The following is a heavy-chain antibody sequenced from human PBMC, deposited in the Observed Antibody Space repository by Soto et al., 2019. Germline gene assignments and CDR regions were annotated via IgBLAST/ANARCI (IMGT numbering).Heavy chain of an antibody. CDR1: GFIVRNHA. V-gene: IGHV3-23*01. CDR3: AKAGGKVSTPFDP. Sequence: GGSLRLSCAASGFIVRNHAMIGVRQTPGKGLEWVSSISGGVGATYYADSVKGRFTISRDNSRNTLSLQMNSLRTEDTAIYYCAKAGGKVSTPFDPWGLGTLVTVSS. CDR2: ISGGVGAT. J-gene: IGHJ5*02. D-gene: IGHD2-8*01.